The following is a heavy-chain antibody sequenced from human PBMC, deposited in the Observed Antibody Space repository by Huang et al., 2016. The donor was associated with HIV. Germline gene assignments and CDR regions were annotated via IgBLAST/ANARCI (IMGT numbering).Heavy chain of an antibody. CDR3: AKDGRGSGTYYDYFEY. CDR2: ISYDGSSK. D-gene: IGHD1-26*01. CDR1: GFTFNKFD. Sequence: QVQLVESGGGVVQPGRSLRLSCAAFGFTFNKFDMHWVRQAPGKGLVWVAIISYDGSSKYHADAVKGRFTISRDNSKNTVYLQMNSLRVEDTAVYYCAKDGRGSGTYYDYFEYWGQGTLVTVSS. J-gene: IGHJ4*02. V-gene: IGHV3-30*18.